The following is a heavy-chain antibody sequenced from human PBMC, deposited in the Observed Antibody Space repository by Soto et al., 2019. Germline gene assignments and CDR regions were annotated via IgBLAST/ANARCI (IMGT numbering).Heavy chain of an antibody. J-gene: IGHJ5*02. CDR1: GYTFTGYY. CDR3: ARAGIQLWSVPYNWFDP. CDR2: INPNSGGT. D-gene: IGHD5-18*01. V-gene: IGHV1-2*04. Sequence: ASVKVSCKASGYTFTGYYMHWVRQAPGQGLEWMGWINPNSGGTNYAQKFQGWVTMTRDTSISTAYMELSRLRSDDTAVYYCARAGIQLWSVPYNWFDPWGQGTLVTVSS.